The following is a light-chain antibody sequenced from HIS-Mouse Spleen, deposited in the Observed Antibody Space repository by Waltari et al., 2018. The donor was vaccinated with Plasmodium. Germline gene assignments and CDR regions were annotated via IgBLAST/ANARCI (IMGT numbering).Light chain of an antibody. V-gene: IGKV3-15*01. CDR2: GAS. CDR3: QQYNNWSFT. CDR1: QSVSSN. Sequence: EIVMTQSPAHLSVSTGERATLSCRASQSVSSNLAWYQQKPGQAPRLLIYGASTRATGIPARFSGSGSGTEFTLTISSLQSEDFAVYYCQQYNNWSFTFGPGTKVDIK. J-gene: IGKJ3*01.